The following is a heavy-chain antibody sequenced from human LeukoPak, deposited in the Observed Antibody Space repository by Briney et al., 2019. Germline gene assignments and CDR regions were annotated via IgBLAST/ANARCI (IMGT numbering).Heavy chain of an antibody. J-gene: IGHJ3*02. V-gene: IGHV3-48*04. CDR2: ISTSGSII. D-gene: IGHD5-18*01. Sequence: GGSLRLSCAASGFTFSSYAMSWVRQAPGKGLEWVSYISTSGSIIYYADSVKGRFTISRDNAKNSLYLQMNSLRVEDTAVYYCARELGRGYSYRDAFDIWGQGTMVTVSS. CDR1: GFTFSSYA. CDR3: ARELGRGYSYRDAFDI.